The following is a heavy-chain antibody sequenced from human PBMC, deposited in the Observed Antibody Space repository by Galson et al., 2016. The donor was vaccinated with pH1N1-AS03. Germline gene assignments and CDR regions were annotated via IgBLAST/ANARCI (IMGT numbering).Heavy chain of an antibody. CDR2: VILGRCNDCVPGENT. Sequence: ETLSLTCSVSTGSFRGAYWAWVRQPPGKGLEWIGEVILGRCNDCVPGENTKYAPSLKSRVTISIDTSRSQLSLRLTSVTAADTAVYYCVRRQTGLDYWGQGSLVTVSS. CDR1: TGSFRGAY. CDR3: VRRQTGLDY. J-gene: IGHJ4*02. V-gene: IGHV4-34*12.